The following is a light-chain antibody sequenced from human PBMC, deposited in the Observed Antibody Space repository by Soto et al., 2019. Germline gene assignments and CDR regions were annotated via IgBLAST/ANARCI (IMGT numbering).Light chain of an antibody. Sequence: DIQMTQSPSSLSASLGDRVTITCRASHSSSTDLNWYQQKPGQAPKLLIYDASNLETGVPSRFSGSGSGTDFTFTISSLQPEDIATYYCQQYDNLPLTFGGGTKVDIK. CDR3: QQYDNLPLT. J-gene: IGKJ4*01. CDR2: DAS. V-gene: IGKV1-33*01. CDR1: HSSSTD.